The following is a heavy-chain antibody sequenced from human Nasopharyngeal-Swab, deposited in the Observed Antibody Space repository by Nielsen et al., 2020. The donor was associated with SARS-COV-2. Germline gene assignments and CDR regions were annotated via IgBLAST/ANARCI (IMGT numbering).Heavy chain of an antibody. CDR1: GGTFSSYA. J-gene: IGHJ4*02. V-gene: IGHV1-69*10. CDR2: IIPILGIA. D-gene: IGHD6-19*01. CDR3: ARGGGGQWLGNEGFDY. Sequence: SVKVSCKASGGTFSSYAISWVRQAPGQGLEWMGGIIPILGIANYAQKFQGRVTITADKSTSTAYMELSSLRSEDTAVYYCARGGGGQWLGNEGFDYWGQGTLVTVSS.